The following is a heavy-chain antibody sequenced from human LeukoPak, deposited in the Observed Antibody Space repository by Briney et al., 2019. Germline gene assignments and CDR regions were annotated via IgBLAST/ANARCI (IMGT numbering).Heavy chain of an antibody. CDR3: AAAYYDSSGYRGHNDAFDI. CDR1: GFTFTSSA. CDR2: IVVGSGNT. J-gene: IGHJ3*02. V-gene: IGHV1-58*02. Sequence: SVKVSCKASGFTFTSSAMQWVRQARGQRLEWIGWIVVGSGNTNYAQKFQERVTITRDMSTSTAYMELSSLRSEDTAVYYCAAAYYDSSGYRGHNDAFDIWGQGTMVTVSS. D-gene: IGHD3-22*01.